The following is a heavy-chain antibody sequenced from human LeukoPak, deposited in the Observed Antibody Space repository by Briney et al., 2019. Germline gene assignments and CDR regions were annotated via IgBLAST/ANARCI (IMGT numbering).Heavy chain of an antibody. CDR2: ISSSGSTI. CDR1: GFTFSSYE. J-gene: IGHJ4*02. V-gene: IGHV3-48*03. Sequence: GGSLRLSCAASGFTFSSYEMNWVRQAPGKGLEWVSYISSSGSTIYYADSVKGRFTISRDNAKNSLYLQMNSLRAEDTAVYYCARGAGSFDPDLYYFDYWGQGTLVTVSS. CDR3: ARGAGSFDPDLYYFDY. D-gene: IGHD6-13*01.